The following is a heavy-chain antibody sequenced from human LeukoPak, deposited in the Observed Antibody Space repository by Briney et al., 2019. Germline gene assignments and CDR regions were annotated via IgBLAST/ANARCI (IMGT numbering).Heavy chain of an antibody. CDR1: GYTFTSYG. CDR2: ISAYNGNT. V-gene: IGHV1-18*01. Sequence: GASVTVSCTASGYTFTSYGISWVRQAPGQGLEWMGWISAYNGNTNYAQKLQGRVTMTTDTSTSTAYMELRSLRSDDTAVYYCARGSLVGATFRGPRAPAYYFDSWGQGTLVTVSS. D-gene: IGHD1-26*01. J-gene: IGHJ4*02. CDR3: ARGSLVGATFRGPRAPAYYFDS.